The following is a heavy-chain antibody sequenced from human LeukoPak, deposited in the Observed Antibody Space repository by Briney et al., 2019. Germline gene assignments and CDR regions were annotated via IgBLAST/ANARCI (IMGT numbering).Heavy chain of an antibody. V-gene: IGHV1-24*01. CDR2: FDPEDGET. Sequence: ASVKVSCKVSGYTLTELSMHWVRQAPGKGLEWMGGFDPEDGETIYAQKFQGRVTMTEHTSTDTAYMELSSLRSEDTAVYYCAALTLYDFWGYFDYWGQGTLVTVSS. CDR3: AALTLYDFWGYFDY. D-gene: IGHD3-3*01. CDR1: GYTLTELS. J-gene: IGHJ4*02.